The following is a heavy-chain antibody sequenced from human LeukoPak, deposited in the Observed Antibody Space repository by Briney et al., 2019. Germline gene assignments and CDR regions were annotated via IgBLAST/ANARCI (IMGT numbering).Heavy chain of an antibody. CDR2: IYYSGST. J-gene: IGHJ5*02. CDR3: ARARHSPRYFDL. D-gene: IGHD1-1*01. CDR1: GGSISSYY. Sequence: SETLSLTCTVSGGSISSYYWSWIRQPPGKGLEWIGYIYYSGSTNYNPSLKSRVTISVDTSKNQFSLKLSSVTAADTAVYYCARARHSPRYFDLWGQGTLVTVSS. V-gene: IGHV4-59*01.